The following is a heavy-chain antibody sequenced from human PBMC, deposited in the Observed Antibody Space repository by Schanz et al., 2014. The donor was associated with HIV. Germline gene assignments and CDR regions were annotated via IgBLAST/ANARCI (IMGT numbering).Heavy chain of an antibody. Sequence: EEHLLESGGDLLQPGGSLRLSCVASGFPFSNFAMSWVRQDPGRGLEWVSAISTGGERTFYADSVKGRFTISRDNSKNTLYLQMNSLRADDTAVYYCARDKSNLGMDSWGQGTLVTVSS. CDR3: ARDKSNLGMDS. CDR1: GFPFSNFA. V-gene: IGHV3-23*01. CDR2: ISTGGERT. J-gene: IGHJ5*01.